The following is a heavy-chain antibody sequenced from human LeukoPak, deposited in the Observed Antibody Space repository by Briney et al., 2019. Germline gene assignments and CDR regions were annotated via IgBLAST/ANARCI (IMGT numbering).Heavy chain of an antibody. Sequence: GGSLRLSCAASGFTLSDYYMSWIRQAPGKGREWVSYIRSSGSTIYYADSVKGRFTISRDNAKNSLYLQMNSLRAEDTAVYYCARDAVWYYYDSSGPRSNAFDIWGQGTMVAVSS. CDR2: IRSSGSTI. D-gene: IGHD3-22*01. V-gene: IGHV3-11*04. J-gene: IGHJ3*02. CDR3: ARDAVWYYYDSSGPRSNAFDI. CDR1: GFTLSDYY.